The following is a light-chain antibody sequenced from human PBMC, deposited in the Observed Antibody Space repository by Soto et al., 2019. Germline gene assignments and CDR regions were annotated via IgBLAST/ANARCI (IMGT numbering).Light chain of an antibody. CDR1: QSISSW. J-gene: IGKJ1*01. Sequence: DIQMTQSPSTLSASVGDRVTITCRASQSISSWLAWYQQKPGKAPKLLIYDASSLESGVPSRFSGSGSGTEFALTISSLQPDDFATYYCQQYNSYSGTFGQGTKV. CDR2: DAS. CDR3: QQYNSYSGT. V-gene: IGKV1-5*01.